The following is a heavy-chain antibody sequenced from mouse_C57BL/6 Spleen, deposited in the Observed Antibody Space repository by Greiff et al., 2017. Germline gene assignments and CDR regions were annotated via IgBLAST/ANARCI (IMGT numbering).Heavy chain of an antibody. CDR1: GYTFTSYW. CDR2: IDPSDSGT. CDR3: ARTGFAY. Sequence: VQLQQPGAELVRPGASVKLSCKASGYTFTSYWMHWVKQRPIQGLEWIGNIDPSDSGTHYNQKFKDKATLTVDKSSSTAYMQLSSLTSEDSAVYYCARTGFAYWGQGTLVTVSA. J-gene: IGHJ3*01. V-gene: IGHV1-52*01.